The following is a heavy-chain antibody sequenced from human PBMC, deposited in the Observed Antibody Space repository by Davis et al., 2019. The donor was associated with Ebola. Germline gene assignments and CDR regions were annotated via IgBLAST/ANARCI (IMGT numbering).Heavy chain of an antibody. CDR1: GGAMSSYY. CDR2: IYYSGST. D-gene: IGHD4-23*01. J-gene: IGHJ5*01. V-gene: IGHV4-59*12. Sequence: SETLSLTCTVSGGAMSSYYWSWIRQPPGKGLEWIGYIYYSGSTDYNPSLKSRITISVDTSKNQFSLKLNSVTAADTGVYYCARGSDGGNSADSWGQGTLVTVSS. CDR3: ARGSDGGNSADS.